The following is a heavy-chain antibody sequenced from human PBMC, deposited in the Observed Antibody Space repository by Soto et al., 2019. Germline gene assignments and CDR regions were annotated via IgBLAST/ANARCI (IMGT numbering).Heavy chain of an antibody. CDR3: ARERPDGARLDP. Sequence: QVQLQESGPGLVKPSQPLSLTCTVSGGSISSGDYYWSWIRQPPGKGLEWIGYIYYSGSTYYSPSLKSRVTISVDTSKNQCSLKLSSVTAADTAVYYCARERPDGARLDPWGQGTLVTVSS. CDR1: GGSISSGDYY. D-gene: IGHD6-6*01. CDR2: IYYSGST. V-gene: IGHV4-30-4*01. J-gene: IGHJ5*02.